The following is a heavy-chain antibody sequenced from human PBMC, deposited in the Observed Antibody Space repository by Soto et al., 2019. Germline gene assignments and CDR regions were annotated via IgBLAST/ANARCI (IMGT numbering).Heavy chain of an antibody. V-gene: IGHV3-13*04. D-gene: IGHD1-26*01. CDR2: IGTAGDT. Sequence: EVQLVESEGGLVQPGGSLRLSCAASGFTFSSYDMHWVRQATGKGLEWVSAIGTAGDTYYPGSVKGRFTISRENAKNSLYLQMNSLRAGDTAVYYCARANLGSGYGMDVWGQGTTVTVSS. CDR1: GFTFSSYD. J-gene: IGHJ6*02. CDR3: ARANLGSGYGMDV.